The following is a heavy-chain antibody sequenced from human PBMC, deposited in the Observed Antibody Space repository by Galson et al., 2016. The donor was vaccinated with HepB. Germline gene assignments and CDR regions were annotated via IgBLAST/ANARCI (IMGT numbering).Heavy chain of an antibody. CDR1: GFTFSTYG. V-gene: IGHV3-33*01. D-gene: IGHD3-10*01. CDR3: ARDLSGRSGLDY. CDR2: IWYDGINK. J-gene: IGHJ4*02. Sequence: SLRLSCAASGFTFSTYGMHWVRLAPGKGLEWVAVIWYDGINKYYADSVKGRFTISRDNSKNTLYLQMNSLRAEDTAVYYCARDLSGRSGLDYWGQGTLVTVPS.